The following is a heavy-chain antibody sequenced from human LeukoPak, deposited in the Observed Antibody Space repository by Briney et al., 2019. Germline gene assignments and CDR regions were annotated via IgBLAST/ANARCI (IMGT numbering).Heavy chain of an antibody. Sequence: PGGSLRLPCAASGFTFSSYAMHWVRQAPGKGLEWVAVISYDGSNKYYADSVKGRFTISRDNSKNTLYLQMNSLRAEDTAVYYCASIVVVTATLDAFDIWGQGTMVTVSS. V-gene: IGHV3-30-3*01. CDR2: ISYDGSNK. D-gene: IGHD2-21*02. J-gene: IGHJ3*02. CDR3: ASIVVVTATLDAFDI. CDR1: GFTFSSYA.